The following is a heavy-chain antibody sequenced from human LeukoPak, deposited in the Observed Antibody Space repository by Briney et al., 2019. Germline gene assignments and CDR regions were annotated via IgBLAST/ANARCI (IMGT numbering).Heavy chain of an antibody. CDR2: MYLSGTT. CDR3: AGLVGRYSSGLYYYYFDY. CDR1: GDSINSLDL. J-gene: IGHJ4*02. D-gene: IGHD3-22*01. Sequence: PSETLSLTCTVSGDSINSLDLWSWVRQPPGKGLEWIGEMYLSGTTHSNPSVKSRVTISIDKSKNQFFLNLSSVTAADTAVYYCAGLVGRYSSGLYYYYFDYWGQGTLVTVSS. V-gene: IGHV4-4*02.